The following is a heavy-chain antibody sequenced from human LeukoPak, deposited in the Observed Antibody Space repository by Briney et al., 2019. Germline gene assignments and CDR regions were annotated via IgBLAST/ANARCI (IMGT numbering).Heavy chain of an antibody. CDR3: ARGNSSSCPDY. CDR1: GGSFSGYY. V-gene: IGHV4-34*01. Sequence: SETLSLTCAVYGGSFSGYYWSWIRQPPGKGLEWIGEINHSGSTNYNPSLKSRVTISVDTSKNQFSLKLSSVTAADTAVYYCARGNSSSCPDYWGQGTLVTVSS. CDR2: INHSGST. J-gene: IGHJ4*02. D-gene: IGHD6-13*01.